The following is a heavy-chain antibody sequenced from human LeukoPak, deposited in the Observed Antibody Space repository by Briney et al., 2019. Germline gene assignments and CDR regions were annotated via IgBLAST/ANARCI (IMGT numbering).Heavy chain of an antibody. D-gene: IGHD2-21*02. V-gene: IGHV3-21*01. CDR1: GFTLSTYS. J-gene: IGHJ4*02. CDR3: ARDATSAYCGGDCYSGSFDY. Sequence: GGSLRLSCAASGFTLSTYSMHWVRQAPGKGLEWVSVISTSSSYIYYADSVKGRFTISGDNAKNSLYLQMNSLRAEDTAVYYCARDATSAYCGGDCYSGSFDYWGQGTLVTVSS. CDR2: ISTSSSYI.